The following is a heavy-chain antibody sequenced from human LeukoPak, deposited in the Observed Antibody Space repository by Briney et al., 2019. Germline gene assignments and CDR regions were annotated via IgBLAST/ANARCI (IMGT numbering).Heavy chain of an antibody. J-gene: IGHJ3*02. Sequence: GASVKVSCKASGYTFTGYYMHWVRQAPGQGLEWMGWINPNSGGTNYAQKFQGRVTMTRDTSISTAYMELSRLRSDDTAVYYCARTSGYCSSTSCYRDAFDIWGQGTMVTDSS. CDR2: INPNSGGT. CDR3: ARTSGYCSSTSCYRDAFDI. D-gene: IGHD2-2*02. V-gene: IGHV1-2*02. CDR1: GYTFTGYY.